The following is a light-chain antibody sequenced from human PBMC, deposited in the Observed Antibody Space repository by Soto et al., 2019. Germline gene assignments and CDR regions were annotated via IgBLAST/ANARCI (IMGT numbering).Light chain of an antibody. CDR2: QDA. V-gene: IGLV3-1*01. CDR1: KLGDVY. CDR3: QALDNTAGGV. J-gene: IGLJ3*02. Sequence: SYELTQPPSVSVSPGQTATITCSGAKLGDVYACWYQQKARQSPVLVIYQDARRPSGIPERLSGSNSGTSATLTISGSQADVEGDYFCQALDNTAGGVCGGGTKLTVL.